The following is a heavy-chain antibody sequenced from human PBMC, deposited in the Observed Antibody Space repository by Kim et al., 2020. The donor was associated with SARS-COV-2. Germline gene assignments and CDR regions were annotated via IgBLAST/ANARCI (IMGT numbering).Heavy chain of an antibody. CDR1: GYTFTSYG. J-gene: IGHJ5*02. CDR3: ARVVRVVRGAHDDNWFDP. CDR2: ISAYNGNT. V-gene: IGHV1-18*01. D-gene: IGHD3-10*01. Sequence: ASVKVSCKASGYTFTSYGISWVRQAPGQGLEWMGWISAYNGNTNYAQKLQGRVTMTTDTSTSTAYMELRSLRSDDTAVYYCARVVRVVRGAHDDNWFDPWGQGTLVTVSS.